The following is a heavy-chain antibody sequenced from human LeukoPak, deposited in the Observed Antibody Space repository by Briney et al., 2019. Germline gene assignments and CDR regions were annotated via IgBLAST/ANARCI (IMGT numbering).Heavy chain of an antibody. CDR3: ARTPGGSGNLFDY. V-gene: IGHV3-7*03. Sequence: TGGSLRLSCAASGFSFSSYWMTWVRQAPGKGLEWVANIKEDGSEKYYVDSVKGRFTISRDNSKNTVYLQMNSLRAEDTAVYYCARTPGGSGNLFDYWGQGTLVTVSS. CDR1: GFSFSSYW. D-gene: IGHD3-10*01. J-gene: IGHJ4*02. CDR2: IKEDGSEK.